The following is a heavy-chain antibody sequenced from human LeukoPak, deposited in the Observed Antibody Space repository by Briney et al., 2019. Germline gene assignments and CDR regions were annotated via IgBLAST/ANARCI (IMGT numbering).Heavy chain of an antibody. J-gene: IGHJ5*02. D-gene: IGHD4-17*01. V-gene: IGHV3-30*18. Sequence: GGSLRLSCAASGFTFSSYGMHWVRQAPGKGLEWVAVISYDGSNKYYADSVKGRFTISRDNSKNTLYLQMNGLRAEDTAVYYCAKADYGDSPFDPWGQGTLVTVSS. CDR1: GFTFSSYG. CDR3: AKADYGDSPFDP. CDR2: ISYDGSNK.